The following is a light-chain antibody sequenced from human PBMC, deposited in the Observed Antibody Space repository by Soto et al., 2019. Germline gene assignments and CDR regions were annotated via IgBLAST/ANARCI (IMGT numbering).Light chain of an antibody. Sequence: DLRMTQSPSALSASLGDSVTITCRASQSISRYLNWYQQKPGKAPKLLIYAASSLQSGVPSRFSGSGSGTDFTLTISSLQPEDFATYYCQQSYSTPQTFGQGTKVAIK. J-gene: IGKJ1*01. CDR2: AAS. CDR1: QSISRY. CDR3: QQSYSTPQT. V-gene: IGKV1-39*01.